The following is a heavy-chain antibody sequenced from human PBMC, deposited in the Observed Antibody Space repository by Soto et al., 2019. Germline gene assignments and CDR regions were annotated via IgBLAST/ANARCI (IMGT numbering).Heavy chain of an antibody. J-gene: IGHJ4*02. Sequence: PGGSLRLSCAASGFTFDDYAMHWVRQAPGKGLEWVSGISWNSGSIGYADSVKGRFTISRDNAKNSLYLQMNSLRAEDTALYYCAKAGILTGYSSFDYWGQGTLVTVSS. CDR2: ISWNSGSI. CDR1: GFTFDDYA. D-gene: IGHD3-9*01. V-gene: IGHV3-9*01. CDR3: AKAGILTGYSSFDY.